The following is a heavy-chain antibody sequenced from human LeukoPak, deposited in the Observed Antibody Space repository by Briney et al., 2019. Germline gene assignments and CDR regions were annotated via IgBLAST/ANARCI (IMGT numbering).Heavy chain of an antibody. Sequence: ASVKVSCKASGYTFTSNYIHWVRQAPGQGLEWMGMIYPRDGSTSYAQKFQGRVTVTRDTSTSAVHMELSGLRSEDTAVYYCARDQEGFDYWGQGTLVTVSS. CDR2: IYPRDGST. J-gene: IGHJ4*02. CDR1: GYTFTSNY. CDR3: ARDQEGFDY. V-gene: IGHV1-46*01.